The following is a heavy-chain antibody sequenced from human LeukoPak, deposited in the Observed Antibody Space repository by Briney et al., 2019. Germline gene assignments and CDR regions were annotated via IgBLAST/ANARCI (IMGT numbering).Heavy chain of an antibody. J-gene: IGHJ4*02. D-gene: IGHD1-26*01. Sequence: SETLSLTCNVSGGSTSGYHWSWIRQSPEKGLEWIGYVSYSGYPSYSPSLKSRVTMSLDTSKNHFSLKLNSVTAADTALYYCARHLSGSHSRGIDSWGRGTLVIVST. CDR2: VSYSGYP. CDR3: ARHLSGSHSRGIDS. CDR1: GGSTSGYH. V-gene: IGHV4-59*08.